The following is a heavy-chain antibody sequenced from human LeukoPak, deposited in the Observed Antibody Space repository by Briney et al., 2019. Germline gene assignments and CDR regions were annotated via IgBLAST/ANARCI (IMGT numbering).Heavy chain of an antibody. D-gene: IGHD1-26*01. Sequence: TGGSLRLSCAGSGFTLCSFWIHWVRHGPGRGLVWVSRINTDGSTTTYGDSARGRFTISRDNAKNTVFLQMNSLRAEDTAVYYCARAGSYRFDYWGQGTLVTVSS. CDR2: INTDGSTT. J-gene: IGHJ4*02. CDR3: ARAGSYRFDY. V-gene: IGHV3-74*01. CDR1: GFTLCSFW.